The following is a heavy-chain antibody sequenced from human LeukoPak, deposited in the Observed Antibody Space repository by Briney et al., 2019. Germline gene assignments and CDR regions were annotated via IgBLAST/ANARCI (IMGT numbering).Heavy chain of an antibody. D-gene: IGHD1-26*01. CDR1: GGSFSGYY. CDR3: ASALGNYFDY. V-gene: IGHV4-34*01. CDR2: INHSGST. J-gene: IGHJ4*02. Sequence: SETLSLTCAVYGGSFSGYYWSWIRQPPGKGLEWIGEINHSGSTNYNPSLESRVTISVDTSKNQFSLKLSSVTAADTAVYYCASALGNYFDYWGQGTLVTVSS.